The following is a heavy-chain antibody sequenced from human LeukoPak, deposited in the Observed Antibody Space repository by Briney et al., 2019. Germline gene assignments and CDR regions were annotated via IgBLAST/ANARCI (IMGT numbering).Heavy chain of an antibody. D-gene: IGHD5-12*01. V-gene: IGHV4-61*02. CDR1: GGSISSGSYY. CDR2: IYTSGST. Sequence: SETLSLTCTVSGGSISSGSYYWSWIRQPAGKGLEWIGRIYTSGSTNYNPSLKSRVTISVDTSKNQFSLKLSSVTAADTAVYYCARGVGYSGYPYFDYWGQGTLVTVSS. CDR3: ARGVGYSGYPYFDY. J-gene: IGHJ4*02.